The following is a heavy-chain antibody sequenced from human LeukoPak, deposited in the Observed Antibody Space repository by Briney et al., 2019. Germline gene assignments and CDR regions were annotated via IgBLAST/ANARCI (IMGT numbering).Heavy chain of an antibody. CDR3: ARDFSSSSSVYYYYYMDV. CDR1: GGSISTYY. V-gene: IGHV4-39*07. D-gene: IGHD6-6*01. CDR2: ISYSGTT. J-gene: IGHJ6*03. Sequence: KPSETLSLTCTVSGGSISTYYWGWVRQSPGKGLEWIGTISYSGTTYYNPSLKSRVTISLDTSKNQFSLKLSSVTAADTAIYYCARDFSSSSSVYYYYYMDVWGKGTTVTVSS.